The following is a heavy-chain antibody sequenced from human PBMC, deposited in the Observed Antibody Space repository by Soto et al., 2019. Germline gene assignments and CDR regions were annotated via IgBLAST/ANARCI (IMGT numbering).Heavy chain of an antibody. CDR1: GGSFSGYY. V-gene: IGHV4-34*01. CDR3: ARMYGEPDY. CDR2: INHSGST. D-gene: IGHD4-17*01. J-gene: IGHJ4*02. Sequence: SETLYLTCAVYGGSFSGYYWSWIRQPPGKGLEWIGEINHSGSTNYNPSPKSRVTISVDTPKNQFSLKLSSVTAADTAVYYCARMYGEPDYWGQGTLVTVSS.